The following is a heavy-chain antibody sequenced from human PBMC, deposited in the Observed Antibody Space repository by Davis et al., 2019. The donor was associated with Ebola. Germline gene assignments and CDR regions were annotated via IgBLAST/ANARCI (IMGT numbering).Heavy chain of an antibody. CDR2: INHSGST. V-gene: IGHV4-34*01. CDR3: ARGLLWRPFDY. CDR1: GFTFSSYA. Sequence: ESLKISCAASGFTFSSYAMSWVRQAPGKGLEWIGEINHSGSTNYNPSLKSRVTISVDTSKNQFSLKLSSVTAADTAVYYCARGLLWRPFDYWGQGTLVTVSS. D-gene: IGHD3-10*01. J-gene: IGHJ4*02.